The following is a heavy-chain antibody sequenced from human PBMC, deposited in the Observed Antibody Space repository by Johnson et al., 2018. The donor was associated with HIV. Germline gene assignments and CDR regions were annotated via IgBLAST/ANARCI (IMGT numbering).Heavy chain of an antibody. D-gene: IGHD6-13*01. CDR3: ARDPAAAALRAFDI. V-gene: IGHV3-20*04. J-gene: IGHJ3*02. CDR2: INWNGGST. CDR1: GFTFDDYG. Sequence: VQLVESGGGVVRPGRSLRLSCAASGFTFDDYGMTWVRQPPGKGLEWVSGINWNGGSTGYADSVKGRFTISRDNSKNTLYLQMNSLRAEDTAVYYCARDPAAAALRAFDIWGQGTMVTVSS.